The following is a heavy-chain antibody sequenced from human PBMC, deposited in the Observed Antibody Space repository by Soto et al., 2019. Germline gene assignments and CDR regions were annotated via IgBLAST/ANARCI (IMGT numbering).Heavy chain of an antibody. Sequence: SRPTLVNNTQTLTLSCTFSGFSLISYGMCVAWIRQPPGKALEWLARVDWDDAKFYIASLRSGLTISIDTSKNQVVLTMTNMDLVDTANSYCERIHRNGGGGVDLDYWGQGTLVPASP. J-gene: IGHJ4*02. CDR1: GFSLISYGMC. CDR2: VDWDDAK. V-gene: IGHV2-70*17. D-gene: IGHD2-8*02. CDR3: ERIHRNGGGGVDLDY.